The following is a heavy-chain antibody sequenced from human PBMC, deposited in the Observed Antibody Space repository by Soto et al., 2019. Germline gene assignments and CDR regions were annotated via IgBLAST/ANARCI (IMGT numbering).Heavy chain of an antibody. CDR1: WGTLSGFA. J-gene: IGHJ6*03. Sequence: PGGVQGPSLASPWGTLSGFAIGWVPQAPGKGLEWVSAISGSGGSTYYADSVKGRFTISRDNSKNTLYLQMNSLRAEDTAVYYCAKDSSSSWYPKYYMDVWGKGTTVTVSS. V-gene: IGHV3-23*01. D-gene: IGHD6-13*01. CDR3: AKDSSSSWYPKYYMDV. CDR2: ISGSGGST.